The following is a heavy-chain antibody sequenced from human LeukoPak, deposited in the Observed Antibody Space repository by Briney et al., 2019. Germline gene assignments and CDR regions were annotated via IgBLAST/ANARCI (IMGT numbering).Heavy chain of an antibody. D-gene: IGHD4-17*01. J-gene: IGHJ6*02. CDR1: GFTFSSYA. V-gene: IGHV3-23*01. CDR2: ISGSGGST. Sequence: GGSLRLSCAASGFTFSSYAMSWVRQAPGKGLEWVSAISGSGGSTYYADSVKGRFTVSRDNSKNTLYLQMNSQRAEDTAVYYCAKDWSYGDSNYYYYYGMDVWGQGTTVTVSS. CDR3: AKDWSYGDSNYYYYYGMDV.